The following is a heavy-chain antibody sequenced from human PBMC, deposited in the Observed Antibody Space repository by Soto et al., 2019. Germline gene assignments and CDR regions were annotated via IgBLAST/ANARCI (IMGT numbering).Heavy chain of an antibody. CDR3: AREAAAERNYYGLDV. CDR1: GYIFSRYG. J-gene: IGHJ6*02. CDR2: ISGYNGNT. Sequence: QVQLVQSGPEVRKPGASVKVSCKASGYIFSRYGISWVRQAPGQGLEGMGWISGYNGNTKFGERVQGRVNVTTDTSTSTAYMELTSLRSDDTAVYYCAREAAAERNYYGLDVWGQGTTVIVSS. V-gene: IGHV1-18*01. D-gene: IGHD6-13*01.